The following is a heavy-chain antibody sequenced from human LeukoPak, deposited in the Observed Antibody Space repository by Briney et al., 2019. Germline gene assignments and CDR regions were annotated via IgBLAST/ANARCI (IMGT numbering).Heavy chain of an antibody. Sequence: SETLSLTCTVSGGSISSGGSYWSWIRQEPGKGLEWIGNIYYSGRTYYNPSLKSRVSMAVDTSKNQFSLKLSSVTAADTAVYYCARVEGPMTQGASDIWGQGTMVTVSS. CDR3: ARVEGPMTQGASDI. J-gene: IGHJ3*02. V-gene: IGHV4-31*03. CDR1: GGSISSGGSY. CDR2: IYYSGRT. D-gene: IGHD3-22*01.